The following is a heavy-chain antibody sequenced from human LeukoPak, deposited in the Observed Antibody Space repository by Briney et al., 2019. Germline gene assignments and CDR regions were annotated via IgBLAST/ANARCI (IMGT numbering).Heavy chain of an antibody. CDR2: ITVSGGGT. CDR1: GFTFSSYA. V-gene: IGHV3-23*01. D-gene: IGHD3-9*01. Sequence: GGSLRLSCATSGFTFSSYAMSWVRQAPGKGLEWVSAITVSGGGTYYADSVKGRFTISRDNSKNTLFLQMNSLRAEDTTVYYCARRIDWSHDYWGQGTLVTVSS. J-gene: IGHJ4*02. CDR3: ARRIDWSHDY.